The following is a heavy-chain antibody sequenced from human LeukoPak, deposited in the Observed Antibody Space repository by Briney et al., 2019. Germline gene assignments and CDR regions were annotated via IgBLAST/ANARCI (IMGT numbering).Heavy chain of an antibody. Sequence: SQTLSLTCAISGDSVSSNSAAWNWHTQSPSRDLEWLGKTYYRSKWYHDYTVSVKSRITITPDTSKSQFSLQLNSVTPEDTAVYYCARDQYGDYFDYWGQGTLVTVSS. CDR1: GDSVSSNSAA. J-gene: IGHJ4*02. CDR2: TYYRSKWYH. CDR3: ARDQYGDYFDY. V-gene: IGHV6-1*01. D-gene: IGHD4-17*01.